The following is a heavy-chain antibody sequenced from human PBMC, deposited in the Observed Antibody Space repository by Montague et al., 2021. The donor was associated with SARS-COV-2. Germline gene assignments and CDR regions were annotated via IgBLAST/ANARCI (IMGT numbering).Heavy chain of an antibody. Sequence: SETLSLTCAVYGGSFSGYYWSWIRQPQGKGLEWIGEINHSGSTNYNPSLKSRVTISVDTSKNQFSLKLSSVTAADTAVYYCARRNYYGSGSYYNSGFDPWGQGTLVTVSS. J-gene: IGHJ5*02. V-gene: IGHV4-34*01. D-gene: IGHD3-10*01. CDR3: ARRNYYGSGSYYNSGFDP. CDR1: GGSFSGYY. CDR2: INHSGST.